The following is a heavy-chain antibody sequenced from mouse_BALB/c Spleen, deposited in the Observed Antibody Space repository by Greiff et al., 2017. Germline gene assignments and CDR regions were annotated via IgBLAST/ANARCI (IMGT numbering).Heavy chain of an antibody. Sequence: EVNVVESGGGLVKPGGSLKLSCAASGFTFSSYAMSWVRQTPEKRLEWVASISSGGSTYYPDSVKGRFTISRDNARNILYLQMSSLRSEDTAMYYCAREKGYYFAYWGQGTLVTVSA. V-gene: IGHV5-6-5*01. J-gene: IGHJ3*01. CDR2: ISSGGST. CDR3: AREKGYYFAY. CDR1: GFTFSSYA. D-gene: IGHD1-1*01.